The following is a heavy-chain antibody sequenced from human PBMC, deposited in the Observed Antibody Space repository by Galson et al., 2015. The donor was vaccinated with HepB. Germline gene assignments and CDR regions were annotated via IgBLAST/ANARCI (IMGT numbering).Heavy chain of an antibody. Sequence: LRLSCAASGFTFSTSTMNWVRQAPGKGLEWVSYLSTTGTTIYYADSVKGRFTISRDNAKNSLYLQMNSLRAEDTAVYYCARDPGGEYFDYWGQGTLVTVSS. CDR2: LSTTGTTI. D-gene: IGHD6-25*01. J-gene: IGHJ4*02. V-gene: IGHV3-48*01. CDR3: ARDPGGEYFDY. CDR1: GFTFSTST.